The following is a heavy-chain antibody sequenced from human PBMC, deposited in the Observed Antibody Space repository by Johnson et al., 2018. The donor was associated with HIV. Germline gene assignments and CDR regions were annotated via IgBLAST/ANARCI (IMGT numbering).Heavy chain of an antibody. J-gene: IGHJ3*01. CDR3: ARDGESQQLPLGDAFDV. CDR1: GFTFSSFP. V-gene: IGHV3-30*14. Sequence: QVQLVESGGGVVQPGRSLRLSCAASGFTFSSFPIHWVRQAPGKGLEWVAVISFDGSKKYYGDSVKCRFTVSRDNSKSTLYLQMNSLRAEDTAMYYCARDGESQQLPLGDAFDVWGQGTMVTVSS. CDR2: ISFDGSKK. D-gene: IGHD6-13*01.